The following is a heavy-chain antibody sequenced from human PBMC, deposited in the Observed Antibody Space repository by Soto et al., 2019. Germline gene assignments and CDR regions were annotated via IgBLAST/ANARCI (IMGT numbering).Heavy chain of an antibody. CDR3: ARHFSPWATVKGSDY. D-gene: IGHD4-17*01. V-gene: IGHV4-39*01. CDR2: IYYSGST. Sequence: PSETLSLTCTVSGGSISSSSYYWGWIRQPPGKGLEWIGSIYYSGSTYYNPSLKSRVTISVDTSKNQFSLKLSSVTAADTAVYYCARHFSPWATVKGSDYWGQGTLVTVSS. J-gene: IGHJ4*02. CDR1: GGSISSSSYY.